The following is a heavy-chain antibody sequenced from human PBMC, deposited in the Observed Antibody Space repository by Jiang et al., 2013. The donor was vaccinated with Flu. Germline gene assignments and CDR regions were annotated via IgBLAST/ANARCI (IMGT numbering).Heavy chain of an antibody. Sequence: PGLVKPSETLSLTCTVSGGPMNSGRSYWAWIRQPPGKGLEWIGSISYRATTYYNPSLESRISISVDTSKNQFSLKLSSVTAADTALYYCAGQLCSDGSCHPNDPFDVWGQGTMVTVSS. V-gene: IGHV4-39*07. CDR1: GGPMNSGRSY. J-gene: IGHJ3*01. CDR2: ISYRATT. D-gene: IGHD2-15*01. CDR3: AGQLCSDGSCHPNDPFDV.